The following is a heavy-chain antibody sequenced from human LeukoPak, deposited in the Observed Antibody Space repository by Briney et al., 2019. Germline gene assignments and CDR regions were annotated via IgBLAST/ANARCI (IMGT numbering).Heavy chain of an antibody. V-gene: IGHV4-39*01. CDR3: AKLPTPGGSYYSLDY. Sequence: SETLSLTCTVSGGSISSSCYYWGWIRQPPGKGLEWIGTFYYCGNTYYNPSLRSRVTMSADTSKNQFSLKLSSVTAADTAVYYCAKLPTPGGSYYSLDYWGQGTLVTVSS. CDR1: GGSISSSCYY. J-gene: IGHJ4*02. CDR2: FYYCGNT. D-gene: IGHD1-26*01.